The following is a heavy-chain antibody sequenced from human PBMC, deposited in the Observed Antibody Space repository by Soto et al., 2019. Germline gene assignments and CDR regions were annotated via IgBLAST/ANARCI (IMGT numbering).Heavy chain of an antibody. D-gene: IGHD4-17*01. CDR2: IIPIFGTA. Sequence: ASVKVSCKASGGTFSSYAISWVRQAPGQGLEWMGGIIPIFGTANYAQKFQGRVTITANESTSTAYMELSSLRSEDTAVYSCASDPDYHPPYYHYGMDVWGQGTTVTVSS. V-gene: IGHV1-69*13. CDR3: ASDPDYHPPYYHYGMDV. CDR1: GGTFSSYA. J-gene: IGHJ6*02.